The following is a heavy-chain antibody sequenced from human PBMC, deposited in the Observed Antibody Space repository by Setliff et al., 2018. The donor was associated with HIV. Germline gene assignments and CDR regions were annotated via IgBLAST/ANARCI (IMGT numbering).Heavy chain of an antibody. V-gene: IGHV4-61*01. J-gene: IGHJ4*02. CDR3: ARDPPGHGDSNDY. CDR1: GGSVGSGSYY. D-gene: IGHD7-27*01. Sequence: KASETLSLTCTVSGGSVGSGSYYWSWIRQPPGKGLEYIGYIYYTWSTTYNPSLKSRVSMSIDTSKNQFSLRLTSMTAADTAVYYCARDPPGHGDSNDYWGQGTLVTVSS. CDR2: IYYTWST.